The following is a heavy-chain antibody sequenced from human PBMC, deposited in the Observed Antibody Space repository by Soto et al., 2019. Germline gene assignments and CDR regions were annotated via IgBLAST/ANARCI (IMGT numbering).Heavy chain of an antibody. CDR3: ASALGSSSFWFDP. CDR2: IYYSGST. J-gene: IGHJ5*02. V-gene: IGHV4-59*01. D-gene: IGHD6-6*01. Sequence: PSETLSLTCTVSGGSISSYYWSWIRQPPGKGLEWIGYIYYSGSTNYNPSLKSRVTISVDTSKNQFSLKLSSVTAADTAVYYCASALGSSSFWFDPWGQGTLVTVSS. CDR1: GGSISSYY.